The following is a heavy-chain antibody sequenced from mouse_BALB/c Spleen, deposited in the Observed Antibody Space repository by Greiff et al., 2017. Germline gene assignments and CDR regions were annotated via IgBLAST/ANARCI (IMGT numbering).Heavy chain of an antibody. V-gene: IGHV1S81*02. D-gene: IGHD2-2*01. CDR1: GYTFTSYY. CDR2: INPSNGGT. Sequence: QVQLQQPGAELVKPGASVKLSCKASGYTFTSYYMYWVKQRPGQGLEWIGGINPSNGGTNFNEKFKSKATLTVDKSSSTAYMQLSSLTSEDSAVYYCTRPYGYAWFAYWGQGTLVTVSA. CDR3: TRPYGYAWFAY. J-gene: IGHJ3*01.